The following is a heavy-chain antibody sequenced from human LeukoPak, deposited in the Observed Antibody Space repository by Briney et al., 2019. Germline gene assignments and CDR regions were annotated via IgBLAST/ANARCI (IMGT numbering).Heavy chain of an antibody. Sequence: GGSLRLSCEASGFTFSSFAMTWVRQAPGKGLEWVSSITGSHGATYNTDSVKGRFTIYRDNSQNTLYLQMNSLRAEDTAVYYCTKDPNGDYVGAFDLWGQGTLVTVSS. CDR3: TKDPNGDYVGAFDL. V-gene: IGHV3-23*01. D-gene: IGHD4-17*01. CDR1: GFTFSSFA. CDR2: ITGSHGAT. J-gene: IGHJ5*02.